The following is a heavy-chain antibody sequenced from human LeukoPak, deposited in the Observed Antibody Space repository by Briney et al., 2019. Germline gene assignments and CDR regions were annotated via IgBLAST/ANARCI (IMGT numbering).Heavy chain of an antibody. CDR2: IWYDGSNK. V-gene: IGHV3-33*06. CDR1: GFTFSSYG. J-gene: IGHJ4*02. Sequence: PGGSLRLSCAAYGFTFSSYGMHWVRQAPGKGLEWVAVIWYDGSNKYYADSVKGRFTISRDNSKNTLYLQMNILRAEDTAVYYCAKDSTYYFDYWGQGTLVTVSS. CDR3: AKDSTYYFDY.